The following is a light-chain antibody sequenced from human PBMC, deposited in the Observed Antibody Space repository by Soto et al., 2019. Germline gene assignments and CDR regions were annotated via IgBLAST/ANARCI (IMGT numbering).Light chain of an antibody. Sequence: DIQLTRSPSFLSPSIGESVTITCRGSQVISTSLAWYQVKPGKAPKLLISAASTLQSGVPSRFSGSRSGTDFTLTISGLQPEDFASYYCQQTYSTPPCNFGQGTRLEIK. CDR2: AAS. CDR1: QVISTS. CDR3: QQTYSTPPCN. J-gene: IGKJ5*01. V-gene: IGKV1-39*01.